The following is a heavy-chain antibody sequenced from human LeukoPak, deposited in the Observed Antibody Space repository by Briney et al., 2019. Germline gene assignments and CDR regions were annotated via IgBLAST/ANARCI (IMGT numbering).Heavy chain of an antibody. V-gene: IGHV1-8*01. J-gene: IGHJ4*02. D-gene: IGHD3-10*01. CDR3: ARGRGLRRLGLTMVRGATEGY. Sequence: VSCXXXXXTFTXXDINWVRQATGQGLEWRGWMNPNSGNTGYAQKFQGRVTMTRNTSISPAYMELSSLRSEDPAVYYCARGRGLRRLGLTMVRGATEGYWGQGTLVTVSS. CDR2: MNPNSGNT. CDR1: XXTFTXXD.